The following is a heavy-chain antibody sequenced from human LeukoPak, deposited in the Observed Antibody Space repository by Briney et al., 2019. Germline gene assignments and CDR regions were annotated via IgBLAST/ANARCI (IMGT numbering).Heavy chain of an antibody. CDR2: IQTDGTT. CDR1: GITVINTF. CDR3: AKGGGWYDY. Sequence: PGGSLRLSCVASGITVINTFMSWVRQAPGKGLEWLSIIQTDGTTYCADSVKGRFTISRDNSKNTVYLQMNSLRAEDTAVYYCAKGGGWYDYWGQGTLVTVSS. J-gene: IGHJ4*02. V-gene: IGHV3-53*01. D-gene: IGHD6-19*01.